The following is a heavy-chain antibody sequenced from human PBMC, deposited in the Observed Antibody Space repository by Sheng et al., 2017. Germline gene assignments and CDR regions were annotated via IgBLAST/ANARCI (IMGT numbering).Heavy chain of an antibody. CDR1: GFTFSNVW. Sequence: EVQLVESGGGLVKPGGSLRLSCAASGFTFSNVWMTWVRQAPGKGLEWVGRIKSKTDGGTTDYAAPVKGRFTISRDDSINTLSLQMNSLKTEDTAMYYCATLPEGRVWGQGTLVTVSS. CDR2: IKSKTDGGTT. V-gene: IGHV3-15*01. J-gene: IGHJ1*01. CDR3: ATLPEGRV.